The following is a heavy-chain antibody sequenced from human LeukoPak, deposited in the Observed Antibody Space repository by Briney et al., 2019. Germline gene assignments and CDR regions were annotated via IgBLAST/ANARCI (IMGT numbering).Heavy chain of an antibody. J-gene: IGHJ4*02. CDR2: INTNSGGT. V-gene: IGHV1-2*02. CDR1: GYTFIDYY. D-gene: IGHD3-10*01. CDR3: ARSGYYGSGSYYRFDY. Sequence: ASVKVSCKASGYTFIDYYIHWVRQAPGQGLEWMGWINTNSGGTNYAQHFQGRVTMTRDTSIRTVYMELSRLRSEDTAVYYCARSGYYGSGSYYRFDYWGQGTLVTVSS.